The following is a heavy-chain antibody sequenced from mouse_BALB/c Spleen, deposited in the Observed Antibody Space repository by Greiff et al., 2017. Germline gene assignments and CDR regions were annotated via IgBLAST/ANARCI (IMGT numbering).Heavy chain of an antibody. CDR1: GYTFTDYV. CDR3: ARSNSLAY. Sequence: QVQLQQSGPELVKPGASVKMSCKASGYTFTDYVISWVKQRTGQGLEWIGEIYPGSGSTYYNEKFKGKATLTADKSSNTAYMQLSSLTSEDSAVYFCARSNSLAYWGQGTLVTVSA. V-gene: IGHV1-77*01. D-gene: IGHD4-1*01. CDR2: IYPGSGST. J-gene: IGHJ3*01.